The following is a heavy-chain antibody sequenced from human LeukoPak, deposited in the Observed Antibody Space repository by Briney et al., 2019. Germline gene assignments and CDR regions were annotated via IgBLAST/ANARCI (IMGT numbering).Heavy chain of an antibody. CDR2: IYYSGST. CDR3: ARDTVTMVRGAYNKWFDP. J-gene: IGHJ5*02. CDR1: GGSISSYY. D-gene: IGHD3-10*01. Sequence: SETLSLTCTVSGGSISSYYWSWIRQPPGKGLEWIGYIYYSGSTNYNPSLKSRVTISVDTSKNQFSLKLSSVTAADTAVYYCARDTVTMVRGAYNKWFDPWGQGTLVTVSS. V-gene: IGHV4-59*01.